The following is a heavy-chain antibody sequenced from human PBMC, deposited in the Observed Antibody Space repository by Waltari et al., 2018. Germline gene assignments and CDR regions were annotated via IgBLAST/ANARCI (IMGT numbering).Heavy chain of an antibody. J-gene: IGHJ5*02. V-gene: IGHV3-73*02. CDR3: TRSPGFGP. CDR2: IGNQGNTYAT. Sequence: EAQLVESGGGLVQPGGSLKLSCAASGFIFSGSPIHWVRQASGKGLEWVGRIGNQGNTYATVYTESVKGRFTISRDDSKNTAYLQMNSLKIEDTAFYYCTRSPGFGPWGQGTLVTVSS. CDR1: GFIFSGSP.